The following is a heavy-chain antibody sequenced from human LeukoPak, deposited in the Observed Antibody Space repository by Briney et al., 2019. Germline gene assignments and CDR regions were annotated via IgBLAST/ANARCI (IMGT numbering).Heavy chain of an antibody. D-gene: IGHD3-10*02. CDR2: IGSDGNK. CDR1: GFTFSDCA. Sequence: GGSLSLPCAASGFTFSDCAMSWVRRAPGKGLEWVSAIGSDGNKHYSESVKGRFAISRDNSKNTLFLQMSSLRAEDTALYYCAKDLHSYVAMDVWGQGTTVTVSS. CDR3: AKDLHSYVAMDV. V-gene: IGHV3-23*01. J-gene: IGHJ6*02.